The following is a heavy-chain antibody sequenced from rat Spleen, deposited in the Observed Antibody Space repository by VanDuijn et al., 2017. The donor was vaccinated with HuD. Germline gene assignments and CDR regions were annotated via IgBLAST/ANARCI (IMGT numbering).Heavy chain of an antibody. CDR1: GFTFSDNW. Sequence: EVQLVESGGGLVQPGSPLKLSCAASGFTFSDNWLNWVRQAPGKGLEWVASITNTGGSTYYPDSVKGRFTISRDNAKSTLYLQMNSLRSEDTATYYCATHGTMAARSGYYFDYWGQGVMVTVSS. CDR3: ATHGTMAARSGYYFDY. J-gene: IGHJ2*01. V-gene: IGHV5-31*01. D-gene: IGHD1-2*01. CDR2: ITNTGGST.